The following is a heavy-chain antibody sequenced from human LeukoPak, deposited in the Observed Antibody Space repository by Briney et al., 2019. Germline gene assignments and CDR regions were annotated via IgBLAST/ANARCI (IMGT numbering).Heavy chain of an antibody. CDR2: VYYGGST. CDR3: ARGGIRGYSAFDNLDF. D-gene: IGHD5-12*01. J-gene: IGHJ4*02. Sequence: PSETLSLTCTVSGASINDFYWTWIRQPPGKGLEWIGYVYYGGSTNYNPSLKSRVSMSVDTSKNQFSLTLTSVTVADTAFYYCARGGIRGYSAFDNLDFWGLGTHVTVSS. V-gene: IGHV4-59*01. CDR1: GASINDFY.